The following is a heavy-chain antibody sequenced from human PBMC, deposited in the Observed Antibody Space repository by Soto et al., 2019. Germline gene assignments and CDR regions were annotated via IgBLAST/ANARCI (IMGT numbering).Heavy chain of an antibody. CDR3: ARDWVAAAGKGGWFDP. D-gene: IGHD6-13*01. CDR1: GGSISSYS. CDR2: IYTSGST. V-gene: IGHV4-4*07. Sequence: PSETLSLTCTVSGGSISSYSWSWIRQPAGRGLEWIGRIYTSGSTNYNPSLKSRVTMSVDTSKNQFSLKLSSVTAADTAVYYCARDWVAAAGKGGWFDPWGQGTLVTVS. J-gene: IGHJ5*02.